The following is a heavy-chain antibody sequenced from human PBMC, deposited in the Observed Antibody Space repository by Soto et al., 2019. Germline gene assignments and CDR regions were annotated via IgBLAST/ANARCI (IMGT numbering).Heavy chain of an antibody. CDR2: MNPNSGNT. CDR1: GYTFTSYD. D-gene: IGHD2-2*01. Sequence: ASLKVCCKASGYTFTSYDINWVRQATGQGLEWMGWMNPNSGNTGYAQKFQGRVTMTRNTSISTAYMELSSLRSEDTAVYYCARVPWSMTSCHYYYYGMDVWGQGTTVTVSS. CDR3: ARVPWSMTSCHYYYYGMDV. J-gene: IGHJ6*02. V-gene: IGHV1-8*01.